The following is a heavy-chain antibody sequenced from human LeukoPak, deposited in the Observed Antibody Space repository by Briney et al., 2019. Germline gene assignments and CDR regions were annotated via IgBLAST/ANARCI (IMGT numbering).Heavy chain of an antibody. CDR1: GYTFTGYY. Sequence: ASVKVSCKASGYTFTGYYMHWVRQAPGQGLEWMGWINPNSGGTNYAKKFQGRVTMTRDTSISTAYMELSRLRSDDTAVYYCARVGGYSYGFRWFDPWGQGTLVTVSS. V-gene: IGHV1-2*02. CDR2: INPNSGGT. CDR3: ARVGGYSYGFRWFDP. D-gene: IGHD5-18*01. J-gene: IGHJ5*02.